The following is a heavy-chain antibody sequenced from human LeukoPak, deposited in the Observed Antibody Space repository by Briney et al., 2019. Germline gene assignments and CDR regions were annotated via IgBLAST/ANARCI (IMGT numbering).Heavy chain of an antibody. J-gene: IGHJ3*02. CDR2: IKQDGSEK. V-gene: IGHV3-7*01. Sequence: PGGSLRLSCAASGFTFSSYWMSWVRQAPGKGLEWVANIKQDGSEKYYVDSVKGRFTISRDNSKNTLYLQMNSLRAEDTAVYYCARDPTGGVLWFGESLGAFDIWGQGTMVTVSS. CDR1: GFTFSSYW. D-gene: IGHD3-10*01. CDR3: ARDPTGGVLWFGESLGAFDI.